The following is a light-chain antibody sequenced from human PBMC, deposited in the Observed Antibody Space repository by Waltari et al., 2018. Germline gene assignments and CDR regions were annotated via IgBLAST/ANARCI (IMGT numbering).Light chain of an antibody. J-gene: IGKJ2*01. Sequence: DIQMTQSPSSLPASVGDRVTITCRASQTIASYLNWYQQKPGKAPKLLIYGASSLQSGVPSRFSGSVSGTDSTLTISSLQPEDFATYYCQQYNYYPYTFGQGTRLEIK. CDR2: GAS. CDR3: QQYNYYPYT. V-gene: IGKV1-39*01. CDR1: QTIASY.